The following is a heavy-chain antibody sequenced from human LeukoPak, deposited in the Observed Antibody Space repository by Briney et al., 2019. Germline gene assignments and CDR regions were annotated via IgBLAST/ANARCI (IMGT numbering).Heavy chain of an antibody. CDR2: SYDGGST. J-gene: IGHJ4*02. CDR3: ARYSHYYDSSGYYPYYFDY. D-gene: IGHD3-22*01. CDR1: GGSISSGDYY. Sequence: SQTLSLTCTVSGGSISSGDYYWRWIRQHPGKGLEWIGHSYDGGSTYYNPSLKSRINISVDTSKNQFSLKLSSVTAADTAVYFCARYSHYYDSSGYYPYYFDYWGQGTLVTVSS. V-gene: IGHV4-31*03.